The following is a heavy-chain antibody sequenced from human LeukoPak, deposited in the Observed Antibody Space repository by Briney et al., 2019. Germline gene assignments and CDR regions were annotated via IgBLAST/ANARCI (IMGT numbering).Heavy chain of an antibody. CDR1: GGSISSYY. V-gene: IGHV4-59*08. CDR3: ARHGWGMSGYDRILFDY. J-gene: IGHJ4*02. D-gene: IGHD5-12*01. Sequence: PSETLSLTCTVSGGSISSYYWSWIRQPPGKGLEWIGYIYYSGSTNYNPSLKSRVTISVDTSKNQFSLKLSSVTAADTAVYYCARHGWGMSGYDRILFDYWGQGTLVTVSS. CDR2: IYYSGST.